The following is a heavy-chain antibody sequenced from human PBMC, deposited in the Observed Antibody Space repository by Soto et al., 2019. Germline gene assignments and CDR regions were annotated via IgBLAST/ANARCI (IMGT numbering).Heavy chain of an antibody. CDR2: IKQDGSEK. CDR3: ARNLYGDYWFDP. J-gene: IGHJ5*02. Sequence: GGSLRLSCAASGFTFSSYWMTWVRQAPGKGLEWVANIKQDGSEKYYVDSVKGRFTISRDNAKNSLYLQLNSLRAEDTAVYYCARNLYGDYWFDPWGQGTLVTVSS. V-gene: IGHV3-7*05. CDR1: GFTFSSYW. D-gene: IGHD2-21*02.